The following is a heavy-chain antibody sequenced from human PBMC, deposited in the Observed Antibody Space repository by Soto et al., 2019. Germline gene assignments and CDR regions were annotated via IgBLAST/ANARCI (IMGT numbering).Heavy chain of an antibody. CDR2: INSDGSRT. D-gene: IGHD3-22*01. V-gene: IGHV3-74*01. CDR1: GFTFSRYC. Sequence: EVQLVESGGGIVQPGGSLRLSCAASGFTFSRYCMHWVRQAPGKGLVWVSRINSDGSRTSYADSAKGRFTISRDNAKNTVYLQMNSLRAEDTAVYYCARGDGDYYDGNGYLGRHWGQGTLVTVSS. J-gene: IGHJ4*02. CDR3: ARGDGDYYDGNGYLGRH.